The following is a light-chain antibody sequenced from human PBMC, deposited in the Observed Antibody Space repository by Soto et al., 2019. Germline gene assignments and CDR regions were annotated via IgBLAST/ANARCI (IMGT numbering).Light chain of an antibody. J-gene: IGKJ5*01. V-gene: IGKV3-20*01. CDR2: GAS. Sequence: EIVLTQSPGTLSLSPGERATLSCRASQSVSSSYLAWYQQKPGQAPRLLIYGASNRATGIPDRFSGSGSGTDFTLTISRLEPEDFATYYCQQSYSTPITFGQGTRLEI. CDR3: QQSYSTPIT. CDR1: QSVSSSY.